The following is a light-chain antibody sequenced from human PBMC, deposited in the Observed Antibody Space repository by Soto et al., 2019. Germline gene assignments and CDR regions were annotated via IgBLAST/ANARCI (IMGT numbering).Light chain of an antibody. V-gene: IGLV1-40*01. CDR3: QSYDSSLSGSV. CDR1: RSNIGTGYD. J-gene: IGLJ1*01. CDR2: GNS. Sequence: QSVLTQPPSVSGAPGQRVTISCTGSRSNIGTGYDVHWYQQLPGTAPKLLIYGNSNRPSGVPDRFSGSQSGASASLAITGLQAADEVDYYGQSYDSSLSGSVCGTGTNVTV.